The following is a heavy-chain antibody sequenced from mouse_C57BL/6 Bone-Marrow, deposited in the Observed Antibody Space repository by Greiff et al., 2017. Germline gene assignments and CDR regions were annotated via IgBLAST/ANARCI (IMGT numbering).Heavy chain of an antibody. D-gene: IGHD1-1*01. CDR1: GYSITSGYY. V-gene: IGHV3-6*01. J-gene: IGHJ2*01. CDR2: ISYNGSN. CDR3: ARDLLVTTVVDH. Sequence: ESGPGLVKPSQSLSLTCSVTGYSITSGYYWNWIRQFPGNKLEWMGYISYNGSNNYNPSLKNRISITRDTSKNQFFLKLNSVTTEDTATYYCARDLLVTTVVDHWGQGTTLTVSS.